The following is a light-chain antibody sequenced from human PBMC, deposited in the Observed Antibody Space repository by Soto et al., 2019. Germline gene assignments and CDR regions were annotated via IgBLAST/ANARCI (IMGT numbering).Light chain of an antibody. J-gene: IGLJ1*01. CDR2: DVS. Sequence: QSALTQPASVSGSPGQSITISCTGTSSDVGGYNYVSWYQQHPGKAPKLMIYDVSNRPSGVSNRFSRSNSGNTASLTISGLQAEDEADYYCSSYTSSSTLVFGTGTKLTVL. CDR1: SSDVGGYNY. V-gene: IGLV2-14*01. CDR3: SSYTSSSTLV.